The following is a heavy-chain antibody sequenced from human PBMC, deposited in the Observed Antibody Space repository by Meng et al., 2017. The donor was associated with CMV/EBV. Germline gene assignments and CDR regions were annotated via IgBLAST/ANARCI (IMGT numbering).Heavy chain of an antibody. CDR1: GFTFSSYS. D-gene: IGHD1-1*01. J-gene: IGHJ4*02. V-gene: IGHV3-48*01. CDR3: ARSLPGGGVHLDY. Sequence: GESLKISCAASGFTFSSYSMNWVRQAPGKGLEWVSYISSSSSTIYYADSVKGRFTISRDDSKNTLYLQMNRLRPEDTAVYYCARSLPGGGVHLDYWGQGTLVTVSS. CDR2: ISSSSSTI.